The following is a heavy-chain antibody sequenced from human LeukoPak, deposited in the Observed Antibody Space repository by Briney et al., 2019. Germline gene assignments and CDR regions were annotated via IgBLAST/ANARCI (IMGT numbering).Heavy chain of an antibody. V-gene: IGHV1-46*01. J-gene: IGHJ3*02. D-gene: IGHD2-2*01. CDR2: INPSGGST. CDR1: GYTFTSYY. CDR3: ALPCQRGAFDI. Sequence: ASVKVSCKASGYTFTSYYMHWVRQAPGQGLEWMGIINPSGGSTSYAQKFQGRVTMTRDTSTSTVYMELSSLRSEDTAVYYCALPCQRGAFDIWGQGTMVTVSS.